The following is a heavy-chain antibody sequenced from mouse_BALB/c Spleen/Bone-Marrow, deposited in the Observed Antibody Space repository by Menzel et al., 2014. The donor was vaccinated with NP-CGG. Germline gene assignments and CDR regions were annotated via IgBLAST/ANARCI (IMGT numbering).Heavy chain of an antibody. Sequence: EVNVVESAGDLVKPGGSLKLSCAASGFTFSSYGMSWVRQTPDKRLEWVATISSGGSYTYYPDSVKGRFTISRDNAKNTLYLQMSSLKSEDTAKYYCTRRPLESNSYFDYWGQGTTLTVSS. J-gene: IGHJ2*01. CDR3: TRRPLESNSYFDY. D-gene: IGHD2-5*01. V-gene: IGHV5-6*02. CDR2: ISSGGSYT. CDR1: GFTFSSYG.